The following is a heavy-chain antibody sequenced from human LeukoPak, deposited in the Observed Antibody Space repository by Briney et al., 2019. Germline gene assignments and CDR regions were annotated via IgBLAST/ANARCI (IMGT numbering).Heavy chain of an antibody. CDR1: GFTFSNYE. D-gene: IGHD3-10*01. CDR3: AKDRGVQLWFGDY. V-gene: IGHV3-48*03. J-gene: IGHJ4*02. Sequence: GGSLRLSCAASGFTFSNYEMNWVRQAPGKGLEWVSYISSSGSSIYHADSVKGRFTISRDNAKSSLYLQMNTLRAEDTAVYYCAKDRGVQLWFGDYWGQGTLVTVSS. CDR2: ISSSGSSI.